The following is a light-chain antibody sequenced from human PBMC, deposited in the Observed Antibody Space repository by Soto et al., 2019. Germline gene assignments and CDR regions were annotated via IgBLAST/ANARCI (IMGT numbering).Light chain of an antibody. J-gene: IGLJ1*01. CDR1: SSDVGRYSY. Sequence: QSVLTQPGSVSGSPGQSVSISCTGTSSDVGRYSYVSWYQQHPGKAPKLMIYDVSERPSGVPDRFSGSKSGNTASLTISGLQAEDEADYYCCSYAGTYTGVFGTGTKVTVL. CDR2: DVS. V-gene: IGLV2-11*01. CDR3: CSYAGTYTGV.